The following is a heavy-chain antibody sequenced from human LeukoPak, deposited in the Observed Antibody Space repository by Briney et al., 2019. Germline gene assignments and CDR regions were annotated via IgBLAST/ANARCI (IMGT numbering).Heavy chain of an antibody. CDR3: AREMKQQLVIEY. Sequence: SETLSLTCTVSGGSICIYYWSWIRQPAGKGLEWIGRIYTSGSTNYNPSLKSRVTLSVDTPKNQFSLKLSSVTAADTPVYYCAREMKQQLVIEYWGQGTLVTVSS. V-gene: IGHV4-4*07. CDR1: GGSICIYY. J-gene: IGHJ4*02. CDR2: IYTSGST. D-gene: IGHD6-13*01.